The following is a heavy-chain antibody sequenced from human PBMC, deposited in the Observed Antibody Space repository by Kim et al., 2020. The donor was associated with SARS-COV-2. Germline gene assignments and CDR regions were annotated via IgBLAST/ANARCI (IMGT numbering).Heavy chain of an antibody. Sequence: SETLSLTCTVSGGSISSSSYYWGWIRQPPGKGLEWIGSIYYSGSTYYNPSLKSRVTISVDTSKNQFSLKLSSVTAADTAVYYCARDPGGLWLHTGSNYFDYWGQGTLVTVSS. CDR2: IYYSGST. CDR1: GGSISSSSYY. CDR3: ARDPGGLWLHTGSNYFDY. D-gene: IGHD5-18*01. J-gene: IGHJ4*02. V-gene: IGHV4-39*07.